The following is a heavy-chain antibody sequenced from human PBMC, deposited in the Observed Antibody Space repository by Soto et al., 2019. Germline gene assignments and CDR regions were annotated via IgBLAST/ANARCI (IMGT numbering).Heavy chain of an antibody. CDR3: ASGASDSSGYYAFDY. CDR2: IYYSGST. Sequence: SETLSLTCTVSGGSISSGGYYWSWIRQHQGKGLEWIGYIYYSGSTYYNPSLKSRVTISVDTSKNQFSLKLSSVTAADTAVYYCASGASDSSGYYAFDYWGQGTLVTVSS. D-gene: IGHD3-22*01. V-gene: IGHV4-31*03. CDR1: GGSISSGGYY. J-gene: IGHJ4*02.